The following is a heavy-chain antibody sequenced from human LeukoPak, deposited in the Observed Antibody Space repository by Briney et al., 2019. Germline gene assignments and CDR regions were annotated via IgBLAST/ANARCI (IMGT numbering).Heavy chain of an antibody. CDR1: GGTFSTSA. V-gene: IGHV1-69*04. J-gene: IGHJ6*02. CDR2: IIPVLNIT. Sequence: SVKVSCKTSGGTFSTSAITWVRQAPGQGLEWMGRIIPVLNITTYAQKFQGSVTITADTSTSTVYMELSSLRSEETAVYYCARDQGLTAPPPYGLDVWGQGTTVIVSS. D-gene: IGHD5-18*01. CDR3: ARDQGLTAPPPYGLDV.